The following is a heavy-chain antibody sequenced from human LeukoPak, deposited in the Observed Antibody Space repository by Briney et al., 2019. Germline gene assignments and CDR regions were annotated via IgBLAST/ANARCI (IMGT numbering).Heavy chain of an antibody. CDR3: ARYDFWGGYHDY. D-gene: IGHD3-3*01. CDR1: GGSISSGDYY. J-gene: IGHJ4*02. Sequence: SQTLSLTXTVSGGSISSGDYYWSWIRQPPGKGLEWIGYIYYSGSTYYNPSLKSRVTISVDTSKNQFSLKLSSVTAADTAVYYCARYDFWGGYHDYWGQGTLVTVSS. CDR2: IYYSGST. V-gene: IGHV4-30-4*08.